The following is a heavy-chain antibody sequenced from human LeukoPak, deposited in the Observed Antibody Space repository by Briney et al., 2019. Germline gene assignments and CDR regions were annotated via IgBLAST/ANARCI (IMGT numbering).Heavy chain of an antibody. CDR3: ARDRPVVCSSTSCYPRFDY. CDR1: GFTFSSYW. D-gene: IGHD2-2*01. J-gene: IGHJ4*02. V-gene: IGHV3-74*01. Sequence: TGGSLRLSCVASGFTFSSYWMHWVRQAPGKGLVWVSRINSDGSTTSYADSVKGRFTISRDNAKITLYLQMNSLRPEDTAVYYCARDRPVVCSSTSCYPRFDYWGQGTLVTVSS. CDR2: INSDGSTT.